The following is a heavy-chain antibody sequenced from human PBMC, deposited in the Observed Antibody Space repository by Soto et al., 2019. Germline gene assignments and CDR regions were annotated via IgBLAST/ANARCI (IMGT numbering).Heavy chain of an antibody. J-gene: IGHJ5*02. D-gene: IGHD6-19*01. V-gene: IGHV4-39*01. Sequence: SETLSLTCTVSGGSIRNNYVYWGWIRQPPGKGLEWIGRLYYGGSTYYNQSIKSRVNISVDTSKNKFHLKLTSVTEADTAVYYCATPKTGHSGGSQFETWGPGSLVT. CDR2: LYYGGST. CDR3: ATPKTGHSGGSQFET. CDR1: GGSIRNNYVY.